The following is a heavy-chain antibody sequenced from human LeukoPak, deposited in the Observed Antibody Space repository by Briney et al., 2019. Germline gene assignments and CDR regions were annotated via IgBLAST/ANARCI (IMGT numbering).Heavy chain of an antibody. CDR3: ARHRVTYSAYASFDY. J-gene: IGHJ4*02. Sequence: GESLKISCKGSGYTFTNYWIGWVRQMPGKGLEWMGIVYPGDSDTRYSPSFQGQVTISADKSINTAYLQWSSLKASDTAMYYCARHRVTYSAYASFDYWGQGTLVTVSS. D-gene: IGHD5-12*01. CDR2: VYPGDSDT. CDR1: GYTFTNYW. V-gene: IGHV5-51*01.